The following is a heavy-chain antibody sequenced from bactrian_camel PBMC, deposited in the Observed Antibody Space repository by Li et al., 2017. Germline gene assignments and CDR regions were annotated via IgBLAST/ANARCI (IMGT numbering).Heavy chain of an antibody. Sequence: VQLVESGGGLVQPGGSLRLSCVASGFRFDTYGMSWVRQAPGKGLKWVADITQLGTTTYADSVKDRFTISRDNAKNTLYLQMNSLKPEDTAMYYCAARPCATGSFEHWGQGTQVTVS. V-gene: IGHV3S42*01. J-gene: IGHJ4*01. D-gene: IGHD4*01. CDR3: AARPCATGSFEH. CDR1: GFRFDTYG. CDR2: ITQLGTT.